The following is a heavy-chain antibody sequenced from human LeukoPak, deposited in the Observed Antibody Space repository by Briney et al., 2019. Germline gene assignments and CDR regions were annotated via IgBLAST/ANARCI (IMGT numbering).Heavy chain of an antibody. CDR1: GGSFSGYY. CDR2: INHSGST. Sequence: PSETLSLTCAVYGGSFSGYYWSWIRQPPRKGLEWIGEINHSGSTNYNPSLKSRVTISVDTSKNQFSLKLSSVTAADTAVYYCARGFWSDYWGRGTLVTVSS. J-gene: IGHJ4*02. D-gene: IGHD3-3*01. CDR3: ARGFWSDY. V-gene: IGHV4-34*01.